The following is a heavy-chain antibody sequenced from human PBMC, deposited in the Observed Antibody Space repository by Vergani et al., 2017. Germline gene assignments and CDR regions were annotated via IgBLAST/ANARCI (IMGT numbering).Heavy chain of an antibody. V-gene: IGHV3-30*01. CDR1: GFTFSSYA. CDR2: ISYDGSNN. J-gene: IGHJ4*02. CDR3: ARVEGQLLLGGADY. D-gene: IGHD2-2*01. Sequence: VQLVESGGGVVQPGRSLRLSCAASGFTFSSYAMHWVRQAPGKGLEWVAVISYDGSNNYYADSVKGRFTMARDNSKTTLYLPMNSRRAEDTAVYDCARVEGQLLLGGADYWGQGTLVTVSS.